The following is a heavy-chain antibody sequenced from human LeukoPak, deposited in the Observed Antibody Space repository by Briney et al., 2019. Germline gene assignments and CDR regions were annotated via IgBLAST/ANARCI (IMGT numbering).Heavy chain of an antibody. CDR1: GFTVSSNY. CDR2: IYSGGST. V-gene: IGHV3-53*01. D-gene: IGHD2-2*01. CDR3: ARESPTTSAFDI. Sequence: GGSLRLSCAASGFTVSSNYMSWVRQAPGKGLEWVSVIYSGGSTYYADSVKGRFTISRDNSKNTLYLQMNSLRAEDTAVYYCARESPTTSAFDIWGQGTMVTVSS. J-gene: IGHJ3*02.